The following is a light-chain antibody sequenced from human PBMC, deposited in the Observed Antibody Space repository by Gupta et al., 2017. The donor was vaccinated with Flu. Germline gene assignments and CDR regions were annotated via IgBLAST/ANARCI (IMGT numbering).Light chain of an antibody. V-gene: IGLV2-23*01. CDR1: SNDVGSYNL. J-gene: IGLJ3*02. CDR3: CSYASSGIVL. Sequence: QSALTQPASVSGSPGQSITISCTGTSNDVGSYNLVSWYQQHPGKAPKVLIYEAAKRPSGVSDRFSGSKSGNTASLTISGLQAADEADYYCCSYASSGIVLFGGGTKLTVL. CDR2: EAA.